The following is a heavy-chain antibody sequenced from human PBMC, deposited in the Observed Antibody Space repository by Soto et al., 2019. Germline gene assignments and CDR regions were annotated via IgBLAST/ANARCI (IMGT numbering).Heavy chain of an antibody. Sequence: GGSLRLSCAASGFTFSTYAMSWVRQAPGKGLEWVSAISGTGGSTYYADSVKGRFTISRDNSKNTLYLQMNSLRAEDTAVYYCAKNWDTTSSSSSHWGQGTLVTVFS. CDR3: AKNWDTTSSSSSH. J-gene: IGHJ4*02. V-gene: IGHV3-23*01. CDR1: GFTFSTYA. CDR2: ISGTGGST. D-gene: IGHD6-6*01.